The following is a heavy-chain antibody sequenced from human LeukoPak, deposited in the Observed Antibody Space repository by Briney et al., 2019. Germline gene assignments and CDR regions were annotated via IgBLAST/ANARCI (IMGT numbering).Heavy chain of an antibody. CDR1: GFTFSSYG. CDR3: AKSGWGSYRYFDY. CDR2: ISGSGGST. J-gene: IGHJ4*02. Sequence: GGTLRLSCAASGFTFSSYGMSWVRQAPGKGLEWVSAISGSGGSTYYADSVKGRFTIPRDNSKNTLYLQMNSLRAEDTAVYYCAKSGWGSYRYFDYWGQGTLVTVSS. V-gene: IGHV3-23*01. D-gene: IGHD3-16*02.